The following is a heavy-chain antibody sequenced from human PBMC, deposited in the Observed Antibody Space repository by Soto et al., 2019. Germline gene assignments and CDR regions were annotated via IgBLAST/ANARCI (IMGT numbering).Heavy chain of an antibody. D-gene: IGHD1-7*01. CDR2: IYYSVST. Sequence: TVSLTCTISGGSISSGGYYWSWILHHPGKGLEWIGYIYYSVSTYYNPSLKSRVTIAVDTSKNQFSLKLNSVTAADPAVYYCARRAATGTNVWSEHWGQGTMVTVSP. CDR3: ARRAATGTNVWSEH. V-gene: IGHV4-31*03. J-gene: IGHJ5*02. CDR1: GGSISSGGYY.